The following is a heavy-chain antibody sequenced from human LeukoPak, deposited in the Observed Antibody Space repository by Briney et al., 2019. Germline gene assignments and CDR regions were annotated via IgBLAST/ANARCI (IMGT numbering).Heavy chain of an antibody. D-gene: IGHD3-22*01. Sequence: ASVKVSCKASGYTFTSYGISWVRQAPGQGLEWMGWISAYNGNTNYAQKLQGRVTMTTDTSTSTAYMELSRLRSDDTAAYYCARAGVWDYSDSSGYHNGAFDIWGQGTMVTVSS. V-gene: IGHV1-18*01. J-gene: IGHJ3*02. CDR3: ARAGVWDYSDSSGYHNGAFDI. CDR2: ISAYNGNT. CDR1: GYTFTSYG.